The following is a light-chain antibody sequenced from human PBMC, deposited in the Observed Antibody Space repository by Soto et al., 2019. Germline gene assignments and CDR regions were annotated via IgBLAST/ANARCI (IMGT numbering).Light chain of an antibody. Sequence: DIQMTQSPSTLSGSVGDRVTITCRASQTISSWLAWYQQKPGKAPKLLIYKASTLKSGVPSRFSGSGSGTEFTLTISSLQPEDVATYYCQKYNSAPQVFGQGTKVDIK. CDR2: KAS. V-gene: IGKV1-5*03. CDR1: QTISSW. CDR3: QKYNSAPQV. J-gene: IGKJ1*01.